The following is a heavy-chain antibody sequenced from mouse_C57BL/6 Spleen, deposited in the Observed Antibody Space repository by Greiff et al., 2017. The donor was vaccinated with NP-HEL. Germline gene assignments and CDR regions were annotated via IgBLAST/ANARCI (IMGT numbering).Heavy chain of an antibody. J-gene: IGHJ1*03. CDR2: ISSGGSYT. Sequence: DVMLVESGGDLVKPGGSLKLSCAASGFTFSSYGMSWVRQTPDKRLEWVATISSGGSYTYYLDSVKGRFTISRDNAKNTLYLQMSSLKSEDTAMYYCASPIYDGYYEGYFDVWGTGTTVTVSS. CDR3: ASPIYDGYYEGYFDV. CDR1: GFTFSSYG. D-gene: IGHD2-3*01. V-gene: IGHV5-6*02.